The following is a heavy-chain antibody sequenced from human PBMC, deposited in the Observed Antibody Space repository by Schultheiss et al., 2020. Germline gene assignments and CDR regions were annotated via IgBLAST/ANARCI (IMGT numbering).Heavy chain of an antibody. CDR3: ANDNWGADS. V-gene: IGHV3-74*01. CDR1: GFTFSSYA. Sequence: GGSLRLSCSASGFTFSSYAMHWVRQAPGKGPVWVSRINRSGRTTDYADSVKGRFTISRDNAKNTLYLEMKSLRVEDMAVYYCANDNWGADSWGQGTLVTVSS. J-gene: IGHJ4*02. D-gene: IGHD7-27*01. CDR2: INRSGRTT.